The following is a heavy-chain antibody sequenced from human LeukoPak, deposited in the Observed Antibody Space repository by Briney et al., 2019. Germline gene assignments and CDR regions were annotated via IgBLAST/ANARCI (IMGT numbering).Heavy chain of an antibody. V-gene: IGHV3-21*01. CDR1: GFTFSSYS. CDR3: ARDLRSSGYYAFDY. CDR2: ISSSSSYI. D-gene: IGHD3-22*01. J-gene: IGHJ4*02. Sequence: KPGGSLRLSCAASGFTFSSYSMNWVRQAPGKGLEWVSSISSSSSYINYADSVKGRFTISRDNAKNSLYPQMNSLRAEDTAVYYCARDLRSSGYYAFDYWGQGILVTVSS.